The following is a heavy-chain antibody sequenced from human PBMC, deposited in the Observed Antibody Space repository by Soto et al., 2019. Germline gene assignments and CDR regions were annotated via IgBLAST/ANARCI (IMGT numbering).Heavy chain of an antibody. J-gene: IGHJ2*01. V-gene: IGHV3-23*01. Sequence: TGGSLRLSCAASGFTFSSYAMSWVRQAPGRGLEWVSAISGSGGSTYYADSVKGRFTISRDNSKNTLYLQMNSLRAEDTAVYYCAKDYAVAGYWYFDLWGRGTLVTVSS. CDR2: ISGSGGST. CDR1: GFTFSSYA. D-gene: IGHD6-19*01. CDR3: AKDYAVAGYWYFDL.